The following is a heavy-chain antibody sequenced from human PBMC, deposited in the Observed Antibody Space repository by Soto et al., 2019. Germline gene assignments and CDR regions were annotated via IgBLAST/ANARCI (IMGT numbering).Heavy chain of an antibody. CDR2: ISAYNGNT. Sequence: AAVKVSCKASGYTFTSYGISWVRQAPGQGLEWMGWISAYNGNTNYAQKLQGRVTTTTDTSTRTAYMELRSLRSDDTAVYYCARATGYCSSTSCLYYYYGMDVWGQGTTVTVSS. CDR3: ARATGYCSSTSCLYYYYGMDV. CDR1: GYTFTSYG. D-gene: IGHD2-2*01. V-gene: IGHV1-18*04. J-gene: IGHJ6*02.